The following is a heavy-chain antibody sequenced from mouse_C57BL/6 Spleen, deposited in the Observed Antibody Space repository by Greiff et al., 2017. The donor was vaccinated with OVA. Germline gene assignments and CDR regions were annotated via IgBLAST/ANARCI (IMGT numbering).Heavy chain of an antibody. V-gene: IGHV1-78*01. D-gene: IGHD1-1*01. J-gene: IGHJ3*01. CDR3: ARNYYGSSYGWFAY. Sequence: VQLQQSDAELVKPGASVKISCKFSCYTFTDHTIHWMKQRPEQGLEWIGYIYPRDGSTKYNEKFKGKATLTADKSSSTAYMQLNSLTSEDSAVYFCARNYYGSSYGWFAYWGQGTLVTVSA. CDR2: IYPRDGST. CDR1: CYTFTDHT.